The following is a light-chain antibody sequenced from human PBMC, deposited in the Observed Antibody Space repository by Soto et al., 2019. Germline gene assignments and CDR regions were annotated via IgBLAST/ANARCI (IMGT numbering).Light chain of an antibody. V-gene: IGKV1-33*01. CDR3: QKYDNVPFT. CDR1: HDITNY. J-gene: IGKJ3*01. Sequence: DIQMTQSPDSLFASVGDRVTITCQASHDITNYVNWYQQKPGRAPRLLIYDAANLATGVPSRFSGSGSETDFTFTIASLQPEDVGIYYCQKYDNVPFTFGPGTKVNIK. CDR2: DAA.